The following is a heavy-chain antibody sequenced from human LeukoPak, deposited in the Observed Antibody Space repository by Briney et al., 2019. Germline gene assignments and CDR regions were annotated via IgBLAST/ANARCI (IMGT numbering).Heavy chain of an antibody. D-gene: IGHD6-19*01. J-gene: IGHJ4*02. CDR2: ISSSGSTI. Sequence: PSETLSLTCAVYGGSFSGCYWSWIRQAPGKGLEWVSYISSSGSTIYYADSVKGRFTISRDNAKNSLYLQMNSLRAEDTAVYYCATLNSSGWTGWGQGTLVTVSS. CDR1: GGSFSGCY. V-gene: IGHV3-11*01. CDR3: ATLNSSGWTG.